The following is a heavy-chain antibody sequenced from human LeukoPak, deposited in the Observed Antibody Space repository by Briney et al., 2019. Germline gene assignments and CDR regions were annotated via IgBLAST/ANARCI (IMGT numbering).Heavy chain of an antibody. CDR2: INHSGST. CDR3: ARWEVRLNAFEM. J-gene: IGHJ3*02. V-gene: IGHV4-34*01. CDR1: GGSFSGYY. D-gene: IGHD3-10*01. Sequence: SETLSLTCAVYGGSFSGYYWSWIRQPPGKGLEWIGGINHSGSTNYNPSLKSRVTTSVDTSKNQFSLSLSSVTAADTAVYYCARWEVRLNAFEMWGQGTMVTVSS.